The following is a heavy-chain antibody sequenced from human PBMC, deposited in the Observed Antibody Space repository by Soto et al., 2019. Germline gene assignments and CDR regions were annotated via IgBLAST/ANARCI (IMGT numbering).Heavy chain of an antibody. CDR2: ISSSSSYI. V-gene: IGHV3-21*06. J-gene: IGHJ4*02. D-gene: IGHD6-19*01. Sequence: PGGSLRLSCAASGFTFSSYSMDWVRQAPGKGLEWVSSISSSSSYIYYADSVKGRFTISRDNAKNSLYLQMNSLRAEDTAVYYCARDVALAGDYWGQGTLVTVSS. CDR1: GFTFSSYS. CDR3: ARDVALAGDY.